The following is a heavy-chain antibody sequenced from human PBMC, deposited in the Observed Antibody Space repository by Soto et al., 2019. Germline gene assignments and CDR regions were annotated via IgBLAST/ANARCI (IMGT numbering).Heavy chain of an antibody. CDR3: ARDSDCSSTSCLVYYYYYRDV. CDR1: GGTFSSYT. CDR2: IIPILGIA. Sequence: SVKVSCKASGGTFSSYTISWVRQAPGQGLEWMGRIIPILGIANYAQKFQGRVTITADKSTSTAYMELSSLRSEDTAVYYCARDSDCSSTSCLVYYYYYRDVGGKGTTVTVSS. V-gene: IGHV1-69*04. D-gene: IGHD2-2*01. J-gene: IGHJ6*03.